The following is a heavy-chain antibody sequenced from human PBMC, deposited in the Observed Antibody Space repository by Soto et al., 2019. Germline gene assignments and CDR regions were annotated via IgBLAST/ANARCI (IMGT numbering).Heavy chain of an antibody. CDR1: GGSISSYY. D-gene: IGHD3-10*01. CDR2: IYYSGST. J-gene: IGHJ3*02. Sequence: QVQLQESGPGLVKPSETLSLTCTVSGGSISSYYWSWIRQPPGKGLEWIGYIYYSGSTNYNPSLKSRVTISGDTSKNQFSRKLSSVTAADTAVYYCARRYGSFFDIWGQGTMVTVSS. CDR3: ARRYGSFFDI. V-gene: IGHV4-59*08.